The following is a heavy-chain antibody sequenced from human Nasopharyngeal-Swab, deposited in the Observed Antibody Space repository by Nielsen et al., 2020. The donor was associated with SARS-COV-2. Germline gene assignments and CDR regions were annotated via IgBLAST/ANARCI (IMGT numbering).Heavy chain of an antibody. V-gene: IGHV3-23*01. Sequence: GGSLRLSCAASGFTFSTYAISWVRQAPGKGLEWVSVISGSDYSTHYADSVKGRFTIPRDNSKNTVSLQMNSLRAEDTAIYYCAKDRDSGDDSDDYYHYYGMDVWGQGTTVTVSS. CDR1: GFTFSTYA. D-gene: IGHD5-12*01. CDR2: ISGSDYST. J-gene: IGHJ6*02. CDR3: AKDRDSGDDSDDYYHYYGMDV.